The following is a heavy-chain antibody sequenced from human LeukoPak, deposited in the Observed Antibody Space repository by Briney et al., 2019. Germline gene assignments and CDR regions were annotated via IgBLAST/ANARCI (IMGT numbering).Heavy chain of an antibody. D-gene: IGHD2-2*01. CDR3: ARASHAAARFNWFDP. CDR1: GYTFTGYY. J-gene: IGHJ5*02. CDR2: INPNSGGT. Sequence: GASVKVSCKASGYTFTGYYMHWVRQAPGQGLEWMGWINPNSGGTNYAQKFQGRVTMTRDTSISTAYMELSRLRSDDTAVYYCARASHAAARFNWFDPWGQGTLDTVSS. V-gene: IGHV1-2*02.